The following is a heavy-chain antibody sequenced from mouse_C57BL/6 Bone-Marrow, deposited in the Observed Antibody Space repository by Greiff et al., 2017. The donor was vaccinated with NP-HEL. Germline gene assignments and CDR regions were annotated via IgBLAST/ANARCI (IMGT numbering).Heavy chain of an antibody. J-gene: IGHJ4*01. CDR3: ASNYEGQNYAMDY. V-gene: IGHV1-81*01. D-gene: IGHD2-1*01. CDR2: IYPRSGNT. Sequence: LQESGAELARPGASVKLSCKASGYTFTSYGISWVKQRTGQGLEWIGEIYPRSGNTYYNEKFKGKATLTADKSSSTAYMELRSLTSEDSAVYFCASNYEGQNYAMDYWGQGTSVTVSS. CDR1: GYTFTSYG.